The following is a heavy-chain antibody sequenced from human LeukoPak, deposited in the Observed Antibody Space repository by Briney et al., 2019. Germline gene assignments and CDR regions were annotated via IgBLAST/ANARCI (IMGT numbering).Heavy chain of an antibody. V-gene: IGHV1-8*03. D-gene: IGHD2-8*01. J-gene: IGHJ5*02. Sequence: ASVKVSCKASGYTFTSNDINWVRQATGQGLEWMGWMNPNSGNTGYAQKFQGRVTITRNTSISTAYMELSSLRSEDTAVYYCARGEMYDWFDPWGQGTLVTVSS. CDR2: MNPNSGNT. CDR3: ARGEMYDWFDP. CDR1: GYTFTSND.